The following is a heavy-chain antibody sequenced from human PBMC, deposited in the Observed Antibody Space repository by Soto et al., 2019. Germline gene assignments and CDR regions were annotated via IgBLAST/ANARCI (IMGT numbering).Heavy chain of an antibody. V-gene: IGHV1-2*02. J-gene: IGHJ6*02. CDR3: AREVIAARPLLRYYYGMDV. Sequence: ASVKVSCKASGYTFTGYYMHWVRQAPGQGLEWMGWINPNSGGTNYAQKFQGRVTMTRDTSISTAYMELSRLRSDDTAVYYCAREVIAARPLLRYYYGMDVWGQGTTVTVSS. CDR2: INPNSGGT. D-gene: IGHD6-6*01. CDR1: GYTFTGYY.